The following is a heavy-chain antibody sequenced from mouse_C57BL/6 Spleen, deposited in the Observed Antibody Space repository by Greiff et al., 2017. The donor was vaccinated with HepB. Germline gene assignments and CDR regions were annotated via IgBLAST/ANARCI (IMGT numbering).Heavy chain of an antibody. D-gene: IGHD1-1*01. Sequence: VQLKQPGAELVKPGASVKLSCKASGYTFTSYWMQWVKQRPGQGLEWIGEIDPSDSYTNYNQKFKGKATLTVDTSSSTAYMQLSSLTSEDSAVYYCARSIYYYGSSYWYFDVWGTGTTVTVSS. CDR2: IDPSDSYT. CDR1: GYTFTSYW. J-gene: IGHJ1*03. V-gene: IGHV1-50*01. CDR3: ARSIYYYGSSYWYFDV.